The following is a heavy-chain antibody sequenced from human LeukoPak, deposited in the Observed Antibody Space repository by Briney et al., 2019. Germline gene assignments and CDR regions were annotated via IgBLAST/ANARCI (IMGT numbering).Heavy chain of an antibody. D-gene: IGHD5-12*01. CDR1: GFTFSSYS. V-gene: IGHV3-21*01. Sequence: GGSLRLSCAASGFTFSSYSMNWVRQAPGKGLEWVSSISSSSSYIYYADSVKGRFTISRDNAKNSLYLQMSSLRAEDTAVYYCQPATSPHGMDVWGQGTTVTVSS. CDR3: QPATSPHGMDV. J-gene: IGHJ6*02. CDR2: ISSSSSYI.